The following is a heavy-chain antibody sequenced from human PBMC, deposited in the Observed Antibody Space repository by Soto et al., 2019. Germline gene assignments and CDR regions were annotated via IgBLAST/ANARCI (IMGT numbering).Heavy chain of an antibody. D-gene: IGHD3-22*01. CDR2: INPNSGGT. J-gene: IGHJ5*02. CDR3: ARSQDSSGYWNSCFDP. V-gene: IGHV1-2*04. Sequence: ASVKVSCKASGYTFTGYYMHWVRQAPGQGLEWMGWINPNSGGTNYAQKFQGWVTMTRDTSISTAYMELSRLRSEDTAVYYCARSQDSSGYWNSCFDPWGQGTLVTVSS. CDR1: GYTFTGYY.